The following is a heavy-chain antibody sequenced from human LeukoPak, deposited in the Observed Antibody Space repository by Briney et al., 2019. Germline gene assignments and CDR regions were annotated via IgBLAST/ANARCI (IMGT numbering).Heavy chain of an antibody. V-gene: IGHV3-48*01. Sequence: PGGSLRLSCSASGFTFSSYSMNWVRQAPGKGLEWVSYISSSSSTIYYADSVKGRFTISRDNAKNSLYLQMNSLRAEDTAVYYCARGQLAGYFDYWGQGTLVTVSS. J-gene: IGHJ4*02. D-gene: IGHD6-6*01. CDR2: ISSSSSTI. CDR1: GFTFSSYS. CDR3: ARGQLAGYFDY.